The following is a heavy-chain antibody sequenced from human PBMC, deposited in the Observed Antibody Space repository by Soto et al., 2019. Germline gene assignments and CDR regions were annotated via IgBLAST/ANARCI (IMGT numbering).Heavy chain of an antibody. CDR2: IIPIFGNR. Sequence: SVKVSWKASGGTFSSYAISWVRQAPGQGLEWMGGIIPIFGNRNYAQKFEDRVTITTAASTNTVYLELSSLKSDDTAIYYCARDRLRGNDSSGFYSWGQGTMVT. CDR1: GGTFSSYA. D-gene: IGHD3-22*01. J-gene: IGHJ4*02. V-gene: IGHV1-69*05. CDR3: ARDRLRGNDSSGFYS.